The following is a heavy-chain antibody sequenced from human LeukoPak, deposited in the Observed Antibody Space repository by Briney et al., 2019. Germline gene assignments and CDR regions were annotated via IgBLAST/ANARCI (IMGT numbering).Heavy chain of an antibody. D-gene: IGHD3-10*01. CDR3: AREAYYYGSGTPIIHLGYDY. CDR2: INAVNGNT. CDR1: GYTFTTYA. Sequence: ASVKVSCKASGYTFTTYAMHWVRQAPGQRLEWMGWINAVNGNTKYSQEFQGRVSITRDTSANTAYMELSSLRSEDMAVYYCAREAYYYGSGTPIIHLGYDYWGQGTLVTVSS. V-gene: IGHV1-3*03. J-gene: IGHJ4*02.